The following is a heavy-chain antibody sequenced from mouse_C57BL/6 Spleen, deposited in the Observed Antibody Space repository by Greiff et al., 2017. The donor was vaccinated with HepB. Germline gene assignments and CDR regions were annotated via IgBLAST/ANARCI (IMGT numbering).Heavy chain of an antibody. J-gene: IGHJ2*01. CDR3: ARELGKDY. D-gene: IGHD4-1*01. V-gene: IGHV1-82*01. Sequence: VKLQESGPELVKPGASVKISCKASGYAFSSSWMNWVKQRPGKGLEWNGRIYPGDGDTNYNGKFKGKATLTADKSSSTAYMQLSSLTSEDSAVYFCARELGKDYWGQGTTLTVSS. CDR1: GYAFSSSW. CDR2: IYPGDGDT.